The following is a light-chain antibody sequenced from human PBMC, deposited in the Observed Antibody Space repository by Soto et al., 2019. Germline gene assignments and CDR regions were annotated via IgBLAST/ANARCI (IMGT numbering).Light chain of an antibody. CDR1: SSDVGGYNY. J-gene: IGLJ1*01. Sequence: QSALTQPRSVSGSPGQSVTISCTGTSSDVGGYNYVSWYQQHPGKAPKLMIYDVSKRPSGVPDRFSGSKSGNTASLTISGHQAEDEADYYCCSYAGSYKGYVFGTGTKVTVL. V-gene: IGLV2-11*01. CDR2: DVS. CDR3: CSYAGSYKGYV.